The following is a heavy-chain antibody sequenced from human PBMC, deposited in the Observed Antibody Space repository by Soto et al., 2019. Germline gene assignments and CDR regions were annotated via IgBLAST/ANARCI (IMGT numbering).Heavy chain of an antibody. J-gene: IGHJ4*02. CDR1: GDSVSSNSAA. CDR3: ARDGGTGDDFWDY. CDR2: TYYRSRWYY. Sequence: QVQLQQSGPGLVKPSQTLSLTCSISGDSVSSNSAAWNWIRQSPSRGLEWLVRTYYRSRWYYDYAVSVKSRITINPDTSKNQFSLHLNSVTPEDTAIYYCARDGGTGDDFWDYWGQGTLVTVSS. D-gene: IGHD3-3*01. V-gene: IGHV6-1*01.